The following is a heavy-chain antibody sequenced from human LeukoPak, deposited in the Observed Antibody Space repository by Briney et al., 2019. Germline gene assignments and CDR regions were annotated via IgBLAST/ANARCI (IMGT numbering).Heavy chain of an antibody. Sequence: ETLSLTCTVSGGSISGSFYYWGWIRQAPGKGLEWLSTISGSGGSTYYADSVKGRFTISRDNSKNTVYLQMKSLRVEATAVYYCAKGLSAAGDYYFDYWGQGALVTVSS. D-gene: IGHD2-21*01. CDR2: ISGSGGST. V-gene: IGHV3-23*01. CDR1: GGSISGSFYY. CDR3: AKGLSAAGDYYFDY. J-gene: IGHJ4*02.